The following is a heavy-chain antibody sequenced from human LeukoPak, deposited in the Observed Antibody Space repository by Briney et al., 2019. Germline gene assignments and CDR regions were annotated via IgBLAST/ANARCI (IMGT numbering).Heavy chain of an antibody. CDR2: INQDGSEI. V-gene: IGHV3-7*01. J-gene: IGHJ4*01. D-gene: IGHD6-13*01. Sequence: GGSLRLSCVASGFTFRSYWMSWVRQAPGKGLEWVANINQDGSEIYYVDPVKGRFTISRDNAKNSLSLQMNSLRVEDTAMYYCARRTQQQVYFDYWGRGVLVTVSS. CDR1: GFTFRSYW. CDR3: ARRTQQQVYFDY.